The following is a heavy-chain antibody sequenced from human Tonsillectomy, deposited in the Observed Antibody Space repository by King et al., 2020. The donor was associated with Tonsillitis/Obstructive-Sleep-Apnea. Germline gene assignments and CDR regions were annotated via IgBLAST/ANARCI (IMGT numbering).Heavy chain of an antibody. CDR3: VRDRDKGDYVDF. D-gene: IGHD4/OR15-4a*01. V-gene: IGHV3-7*04. CDR1: GFTFTSYW. J-gene: IGHJ4*02. CDR2: IHQDGREK. Sequence: VQLVESGGGLVQPGGSLRLSFAASGFTFTSYWMSWVRQAPGKGLEWVANIHQDGREKYYVNSVKGRFTISRDNAKDSLYLQMNSLRAEDTAVYYCVRDRDKGDYVDFWGQGILVTVSS.